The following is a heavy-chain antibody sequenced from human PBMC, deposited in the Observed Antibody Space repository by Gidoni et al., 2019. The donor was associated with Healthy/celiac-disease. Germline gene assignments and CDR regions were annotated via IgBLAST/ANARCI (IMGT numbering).Heavy chain of an antibody. D-gene: IGHD3-10*01. Sequence: QVTLRESGPALVKPTQTLTLTCTFSGFSLSTSGMCVSWIRQPPGKALEWLARIDWDDDKYYNTSLKTRLTISKDTSKNQVVLTMTNMDPVDTATYYCARIIRGNSGSYYYFDYWGQGTLVTVSS. CDR2: IDWDDDK. J-gene: IGHJ4*02. CDR1: GFSLSTSGMC. CDR3: ARIIRGNSGSYYYFDY. V-gene: IGHV2-70*15.